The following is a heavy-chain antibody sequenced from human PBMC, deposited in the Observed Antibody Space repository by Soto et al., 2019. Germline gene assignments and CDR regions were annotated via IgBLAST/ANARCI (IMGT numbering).Heavy chain of an antibody. CDR2: IYYSGST. Sequence: SETLSLTCTVSGGSISSGGYYWSWIRQHPGKGLEWIGYIYYSGSTYYNPSLKSRVTISVDTSKNQFSLKLTSVTAADTAVYYCARTTTTVRGVIRFDPWGQGTLVTVSS. V-gene: IGHV4-31*03. D-gene: IGHD3-10*01. CDR1: GGSISSGGYY. CDR3: ARTTTTVRGVIRFDP. J-gene: IGHJ5*02.